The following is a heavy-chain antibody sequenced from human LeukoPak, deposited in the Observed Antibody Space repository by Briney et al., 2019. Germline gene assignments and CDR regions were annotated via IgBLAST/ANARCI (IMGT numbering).Heavy chain of an antibody. CDR3: ARLYYYDSSGYYYFDY. CDR1: GSIFTSYW. CDR2: IYPGDSDT. J-gene: IGHJ4*02. Sequence: GASLQISCKGSGSIFTSYWIGWVRQLPGKGLEWMGIIYPGDSDTRYSPSFQGQVTISADKSISTAYLQWSSLKASDTAMYYCARLYYYDSSGYYYFDYWGQGTLVTVSS. D-gene: IGHD3-22*01. V-gene: IGHV5-51*01.